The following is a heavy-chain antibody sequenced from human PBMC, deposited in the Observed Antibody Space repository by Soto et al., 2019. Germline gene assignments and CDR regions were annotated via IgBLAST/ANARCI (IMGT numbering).Heavy chain of an antibody. Sequence: PGGSLRLSCAASGFTFSTYAMSWVRQAPGKGLEWVSAVSGSGGSAFYADSVKGRFTISGDNSNNTLYLQMTSLRAEDTALYYCAKDHWGSYSGQGTLVTVSS. CDR3: AKDHWGSY. CDR1: GFTFSTYA. V-gene: IGHV3-23*01. J-gene: IGHJ4*02. D-gene: IGHD3-16*01. CDR2: VSGSGGSA.